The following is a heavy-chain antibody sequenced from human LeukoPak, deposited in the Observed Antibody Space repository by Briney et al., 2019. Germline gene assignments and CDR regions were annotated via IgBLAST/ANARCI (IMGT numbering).Heavy chain of an antibody. J-gene: IGHJ4*01. D-gene: IGHD2-15*01. CDR1: GYTFTRYG. CDR2: ITVFNGNT. V-gene: IGHV1-18*01. Sequence: ASVKVSCKASGYTFTRYGISWVRQTHGQGLEWMGWITVFNGNTNYAQKLQGRVTMTTDTSTSTAYMELRSLRSDDTAVYYCARDRPSSSPSFVGYCSGGSCSPFDYWGHGALVTVSS. CDR3: ARDRPSSSPSFVGYCSGGSCSPFDY.